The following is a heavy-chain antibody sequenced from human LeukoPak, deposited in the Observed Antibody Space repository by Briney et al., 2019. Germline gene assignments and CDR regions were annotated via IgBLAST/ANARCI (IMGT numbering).Heavy chain of an antibody. CDR2: IYYSGST. V-gene: IGHV4-39*07. J-gene: IGHJ4*02. CDR1: GGSISSSSYY. Sequence: PSETLSLTCTVSGGSISSSSYYWGWIRQPPGKGLEWIGSIYYSGSTYYNPSLKSRVTISVDTSKNQFSLKLSSVTAADTAVYYCARDAGVRGTDYWGQGTLVTVSS. CDR3: ARDAGVRGTDY. D-gene: IGHD3-10*01.